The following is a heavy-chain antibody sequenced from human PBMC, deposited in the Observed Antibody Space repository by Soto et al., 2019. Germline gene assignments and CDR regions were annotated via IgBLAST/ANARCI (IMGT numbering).Heavy chain of an antibody. CDR1: GYTFIDYY. Sequence: HVQLVQSGAEVKKPGASVKVSCEASGYTFIDYYMHWVRQAPGQGFDWMGRSSPKSGGTNYAQKFKGRVTMTWDTSLNTAYMELSSLMSEDTAVYYCARPPGYISDWYYFDLWGQGNLVTVSS. CDR3: ARPPGYISDWYYFDL. V-gene: IGHV1-2*02. J-gene: IGHJ4*02. D-gene: IGHD6-19*01. CDR2: SSPKSGGT.